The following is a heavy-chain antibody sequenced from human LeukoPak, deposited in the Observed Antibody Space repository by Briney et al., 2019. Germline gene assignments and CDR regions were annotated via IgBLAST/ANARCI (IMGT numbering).Heavy chain of an antibody. J-gene: IGHJ4*02. D-gene: IGHD6-13*01. CDR1: GFTFSSYG. Sequence: GGSLRLSCAASGFTFSSYGMHWVRQAPGKGLEWVAVISYDGSNKYYADSVKGRFTISRDNSKNTLYLQMNSLRAEDTAVYYCAKDISGSSWPAYDYWGQGTLVTVSS. V-gene: IGHV3-30*18. CDR2: ISYDGSNK. CDR3: AKDISGSSWPAYDY.